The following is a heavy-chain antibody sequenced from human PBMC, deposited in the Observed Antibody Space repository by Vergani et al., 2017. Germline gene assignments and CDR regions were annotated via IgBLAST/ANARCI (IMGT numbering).Heavy chain of an antibody. CDR1: GFTFSTYA. D-gene: IGHD1-26*01. Sequence: EVQLLESGGSLKQPGGSVRLSCAASGFTFSTYAMHWVRQAPGKGLEWVSALTGGGGSTYYADSFKGRFIISRDNSRDTLYLQMNSLRPEDTDTYYCVKDGGSYEDFFEYWCQETMVTIFS. CDR2: LTGGGGST. CDR3: VKDGGSYEDFFEY. V-gene: IGHV3-23*01. J-gene: IGHJ4*02.